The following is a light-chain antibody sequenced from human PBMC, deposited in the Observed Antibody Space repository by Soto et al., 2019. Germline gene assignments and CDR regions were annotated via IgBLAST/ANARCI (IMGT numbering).Light chain of an antibody. V-gene: IGKV3-20*01. CDR3: QQYGSSPGT. CDR1: QSVSSTF. CDR2: GAS. Sequence: EIVLTQSPGTLSLSPGDSATLSCRASQSVSSTFLAWYQHKPGRPPRLLIHGASSRDTGVPGRFSGSGSGTDFTLTISRLEAEDFAVYYCQQYGSSPGTFGQGTKVDIK. J-gene: IGKJ1*01.